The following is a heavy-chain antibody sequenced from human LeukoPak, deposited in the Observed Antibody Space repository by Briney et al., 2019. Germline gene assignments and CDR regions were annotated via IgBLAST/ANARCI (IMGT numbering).Heavy chain of an antibody. D-gene: IGHD5-18*01. CDR2: IFPGDSNT. J-gene: IGHJ4*02. CDR3: ARLSQGIQMWGD. CDR1: GYRFTNYW. V-gene: IGHV5-51*01. Sequence: GESLKISCKGSGYRFTNYWIGWVRQMPGKGLEWMGLIFPGDSNTKYSPSFQGQVTISADKSISSVYLQWSSLKASDTAMYYCARLSQGIQMWGDWGQGTLVTVSS.